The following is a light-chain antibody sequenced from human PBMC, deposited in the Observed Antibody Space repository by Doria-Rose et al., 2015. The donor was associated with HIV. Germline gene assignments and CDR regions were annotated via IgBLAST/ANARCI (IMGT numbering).Light chain of an antibody. CDR1: QSISTW. V-gene: IGKV1-5*03. CDR2: KAS. CDR3: QQYNSYPWT. Sequence: TITCRASQSISTWLAWYQQIPGKAPKLLIYKASSLESGVPSRFNGRGSATEFTLAISSLQPDDFATYYCQQYNSYPWTFGQGTKVEMK. J-gene: IGKJ1*01.